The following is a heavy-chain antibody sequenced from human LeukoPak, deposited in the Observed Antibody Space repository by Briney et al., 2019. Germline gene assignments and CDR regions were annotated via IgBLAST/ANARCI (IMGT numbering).Heavy chain of an antibody. CDR1: GFTFSSYA. CDR2: INGSGGST. CDR3: ARVGDDYNEYVDY. Sequence: GGSLRLSCAASGFTFSSYAMSWVRQAPGKGLEWVSDINGSGGSTYYADSVKGRFTISRDNAKNSLLLQMNSLRAEDSAVYYCARVGDDYNEYVDYWGQGTLVTVSS. D-gene: IGHD5-24*01. J-gene: IGHJ4*02. V-gene: IGHV3-23*01.